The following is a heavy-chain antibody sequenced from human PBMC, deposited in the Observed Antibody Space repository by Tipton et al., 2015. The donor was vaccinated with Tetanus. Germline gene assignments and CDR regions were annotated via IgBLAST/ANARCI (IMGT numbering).Heavy chain of an antibody. Sequence: LSLTCAVYGGSFSGYYWSWIRQAPGKGLEWVSAISGSGGSTYYADSVKGRFTISRDNSKNTLYLQMNSLRAEDTAVYYCAKDQALAAAGRFDYWGQGTLVTVSS. CDR2: ISGSGGST. J-gene: IGHJ4*02. CDR1: GGSFSGYY. D-gene: IGHD6-13*01. CDR3: AKDQALAAAGRFDY. V-gene: IGHV3-23*01.